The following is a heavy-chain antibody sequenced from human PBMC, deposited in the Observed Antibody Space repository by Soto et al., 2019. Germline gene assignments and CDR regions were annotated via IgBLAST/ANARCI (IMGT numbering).Heavy chain of an antibody. V-gene: IGHV1-2*02. D-gene: IGHD3-10*01. CDR2: INPNSGGT. CDR1: GYTFTGYY. CDR3: ARDRELLWFGELLGWFDP. J-gene: IGHJ5*02. Sequence: RASVKVSCKASGYTFTGYYMHWVRQAPGQGLEWMGWINPNSGGTNYAQKFQGRVTMTRDTSISTAYMELSRLRSDDTAVYYCARDRELLWFGELLGWFDPWGQGTLVTVSS.